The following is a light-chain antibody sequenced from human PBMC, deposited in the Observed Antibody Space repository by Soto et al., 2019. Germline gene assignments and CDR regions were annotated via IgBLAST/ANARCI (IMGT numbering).Light chain of an antibody. CDR3: QRYNNDPFT. CDR2: AAS. CDR1: QGISKY. J-gene: IGKJ3*01. V-gene: IGKV1-27*01. Sequence: DIQMTQSPSSLSASVGDRVTITCRASQGISKYLAWYQQKPGKVPKLLIYAASTLQSGVPSRCSGSGSGTDFTLTISSLQPEDVATYYCQRYNNDPFTFGPGTKVDIK.